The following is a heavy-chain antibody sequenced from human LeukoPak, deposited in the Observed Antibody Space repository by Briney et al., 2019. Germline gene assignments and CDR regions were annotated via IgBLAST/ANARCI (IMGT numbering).Heavy chain of an antibody. D-gene: IGHD2-15*01. CDR1: KFTFSDFY. V-gene: IGHV3-11*01. CDR3: VRGGRGGNP. Sequence: GGSLRLSCVASKFTFSDFYMSWFRQAPGKGLEWVSCISSSAGTIYYADSVKGRFTISRDDAKNSLYLQMNSLRAEDTAVYYCVRGGRGGNPWGQGTLVTVSS. J-gene: IGHJ5*02. CDR2: ISSSAGTI.